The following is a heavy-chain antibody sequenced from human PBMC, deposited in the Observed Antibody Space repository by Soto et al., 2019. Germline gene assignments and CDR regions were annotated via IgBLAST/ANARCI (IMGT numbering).Heavy chain of an antibody. Sequence: PSETLSLTCAVSGDSLSSGGYSWSWIRQPAGKGLEWIGRIYTSGSTNYNPSLKSRVTMSVDTSKNQFSLKLSSVTAADTAVYYCARDLLIVGATGWFDPWGQGTLVTVSS. D-gene: IGHD1-26*01. CDR3: ARDLLIVGATGWFDP. CDR1: GDSLSSGGYS. CDR2: IYTSGST. J-gene: IGHJ5*02. V-gene: IGHV4-61*02.